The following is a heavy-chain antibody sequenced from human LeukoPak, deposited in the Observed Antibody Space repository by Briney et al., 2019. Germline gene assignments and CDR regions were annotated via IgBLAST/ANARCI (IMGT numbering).Heavy chain of an antibody. V-gene: IGHV1-69*04. CDR3: ARALTHHFDY. Sequence: SVKVSCKASGGTFSSYAISWVRQAPGQGLEWMGRIIPIFGIANYAQKFQGRVTITADKSTSKAYMELSSLRSEDTAVYYCARALTHHFDYWGQGTLVTVSS. CDR2: IIPIFGIA. CDR1: GGTFSSYA. J-gene: IGHJ4*02. D-gene: IGHD3-9*01.